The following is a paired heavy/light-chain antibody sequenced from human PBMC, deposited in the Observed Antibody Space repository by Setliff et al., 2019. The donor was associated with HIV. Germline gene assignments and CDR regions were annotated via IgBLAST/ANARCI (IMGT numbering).Heavy chain of an antibody. Sequence: QVQLVQSGAEVKKPGASVKVSCRASGYTFTSYYMHWVRQAPGQGLEWMGIINPSGGSRRHAQEFQGRVTMTRDTSTSTVYMELSSLRSDDTAVYYCARSAYSGSPRVAYYYYYYMDVWGKGTTVTVSS. D-gene: IGHD1-26*01. J-gene: IGHJ6*03. CDR2: INPSGGSR. CDR1: GYTFTSYY. V-gene: IGHV1-46*03. CDR3: ARSAYSGSPRVAYYYYYYMDV.
Light chain of an antibody. Sequence: SYELTQPPSVSVSPGQTARITCSADALPKQYVSWYQQKPGQAPVLVIYKDTERPSGIPERFSGSSSGTTVTLTISGVQAEDEADYYCQSTDSSGTYHSVIFGGGTKLTVL. CDR2: KDT. CDR1: ALPKQY. V-gene: IGLV3-25*02. J-gene: IGLJ2*01. CDR3: QSTDSSGTYHSVI.